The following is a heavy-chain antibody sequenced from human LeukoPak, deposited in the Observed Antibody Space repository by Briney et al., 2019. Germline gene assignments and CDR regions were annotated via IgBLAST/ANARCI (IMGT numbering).Heavy chain of an antibody. V-gene: IGHV3-48*03. J-gene: IGHJ4*02. CDR2: ISSGGSAI. Sequence: GGSLRLSCAASGFTLSSYEMNWVRQAPGKGLEWVSYISSGGSAIKYADSVKGRFTISRDNAKSSLYLQMNSLRAEDTAVYYCARERGKDLDYWGRGTVVTLP. CDR1: GFTLSSYE. CDR3: ARERGKDLDY.